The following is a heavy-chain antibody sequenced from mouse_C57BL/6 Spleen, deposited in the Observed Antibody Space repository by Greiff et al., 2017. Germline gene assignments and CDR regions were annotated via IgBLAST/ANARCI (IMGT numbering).Heavy chain of an antibody. Sequence: QVQLQQPGAELVKPGASVKMSCKASGYTFTSYWITWVKQRPGQGLEWIGDIYPGSGSTNYNEKFKSKATLTVETSSSTAYMQLSSLTSEDSAVYYCARGRYDYDEGYAMDYWGQGTSVTVSS. CDR1: GYTFTSYW. CDR3: ARGRYDYDEGYAMDY. CDR2: IYPGSGST. D-gene: IGHD2-4*01. V-gene: IGHV1-55*01. J-gene: IGHJ4*01.